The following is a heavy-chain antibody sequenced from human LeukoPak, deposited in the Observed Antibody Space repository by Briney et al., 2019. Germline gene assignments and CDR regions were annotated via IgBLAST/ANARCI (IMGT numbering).Heavy chain of an antibody. D-gene: IGHD3-22*01. Sequence: GGSLRLSCVASGFTFSSYWMHWVRQDPRKGLVWVSRINGDGRNINYADSVRGRFTISRDNAKNTLYLQMNTLRVEDTAVYYCARGKYDSSPFLQHWGQGTLVTVSS. CDR1: GFTFSSYW. V-gene: IGHV3-74*01. CDR3: ARGKYDSSPFLQH. CDR2: INGDGRNI. J-gene: IGHJ1*01.